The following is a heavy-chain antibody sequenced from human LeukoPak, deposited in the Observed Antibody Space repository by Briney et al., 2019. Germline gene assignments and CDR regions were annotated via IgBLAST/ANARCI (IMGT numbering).Heavy chain of an antibody. Sequence: GGSLRLSCAVSGFTFSKAWMSWVRQAPGKGLEWVGRIKSKTDGGTTEYGSPVKDRFTISRDDSKNTLYLQMNSLKTEDTAVYYCTTGPHYDVLTCYYKPEAYWGQGTLVTVSP. CDR2: IKSKTDGGTT. CDR1: GFTFSKAW. CDR3: TTGPHYDVLTCYYKPEAY. V-gene: IGHV3-15*01. D-gene: IGHD3-9*01. J-gene: IGHJ4*02.